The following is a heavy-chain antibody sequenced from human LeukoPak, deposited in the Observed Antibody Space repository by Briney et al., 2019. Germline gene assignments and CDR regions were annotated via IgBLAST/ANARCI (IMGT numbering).Heavy chain of an antibody. V-gene: IGHV4-34*01. CDR1: GGSFSGYY. Sequence: PSETLSLTCAVYGGSFSGYYWSWIRQPPGKGLEWIGEINHSGGTDYNPSLKSRVTISVDTSKNQFSLKLSSVTAADTAVYYCARVYDYVWGSYRYISPFDYWGQGTLVTVSS. D-gene: IGHD3-16*02. CDR3: ARVYDYVWGSYRYISPFDY. J-gene: IGHJ4*02. CDR2: INHSGGT.